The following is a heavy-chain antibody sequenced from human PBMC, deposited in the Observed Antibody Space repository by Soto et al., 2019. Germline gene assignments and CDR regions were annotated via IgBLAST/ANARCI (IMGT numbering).Heavy chain of an antibody. CDR1: GYTFTGYY. V-gene: IGHV1-2*02. CDR2: VNPISGDT. CDR3: AREEGGRITMDRGRGFDP. Sequence: SVKRSCPASGYTFTGYYLHWVRQAPGQGLEWMGWVNPISGDTNYAQKFQDRVIMTRDRSITTVHMELSRLRSDDTAVYYCAREEGGRITMDRGRGFDPLGPGRLGT. J-gene: IGHJ5*02. D-gene: IGHD3-10*01.